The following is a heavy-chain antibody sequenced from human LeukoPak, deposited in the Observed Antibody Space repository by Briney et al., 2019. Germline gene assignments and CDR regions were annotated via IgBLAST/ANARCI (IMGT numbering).Heavy chain of an antibody. CDR3: ARAPHRSNTYYDILTGYYNGGYYYYMDV. V-gene: IGHV1-8*03. CDR1: GYTFTSYD. Sequence: ASVKVSCKASGYTFTSYDINWVRQATGQGLEWMGWMNPNSGNTGYAQKFQGRVTITRNTSISTAYMELSSLRSEDTAVYYCARAPHRSNTYYDILTGYYNGGYYYYMDVWGKGTTVTVSS. D-gene: IGHD3-9*01. CDR2: MNPNSGNT. J-gene: IGHJ6*03.